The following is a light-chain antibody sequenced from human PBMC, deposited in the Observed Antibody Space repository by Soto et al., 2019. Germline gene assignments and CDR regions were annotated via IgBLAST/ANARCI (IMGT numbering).Light chain of an antibody. Sequence: EIVLTQSPGTLSLSPGERATLSCRASQSVSSSYLAWYQQKPGQAPRLLIYGALSRATGIPDRFSGSGSGTDFTLTISRLEPEDFVVYYCQQYGSSWLFTFGPGTKVEIK. CDR3: QQYGSSWLFT. V-gene: IGKV3-20*01. CDR1: QSVSSSY. CDR2: GAL. J-gene: IGKJ3*01.